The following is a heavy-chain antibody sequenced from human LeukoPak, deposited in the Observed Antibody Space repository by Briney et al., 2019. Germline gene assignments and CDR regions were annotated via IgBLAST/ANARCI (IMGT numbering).Heavy chain of an antibody. J-gene: IGHJ4*02. Sequence: GGSLRLSCAASGFTFSSYGMHWVRQAPGKGLEWVAVILYDGINKYYADSVKGRFTISRDNSKNTLYLQMNSLRAEDTAVYYCAKVKLGGYYDSSGYYEDYWGQGTLVTVSS. CDR1: GFTFSSYG. V-gene: IGHV3-30*18. D-gene: IGHD3-22*01. CDR2: ILYDGINK. CDR3: AKVKLGGYYDSSGYYEDY.